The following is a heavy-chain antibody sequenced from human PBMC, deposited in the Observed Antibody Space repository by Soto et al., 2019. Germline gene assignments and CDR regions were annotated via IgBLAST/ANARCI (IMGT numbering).Heavy chain of an antibody. Sequence: SETLSLTCTVSGGSISSSSYYWGWIRQPPGKGLEWIGSIYYSGSTYYNPSLKSRVTISVDTSKNQFSLKLSSVTAADTAVYYCARRVVVIAIIDYWGQGTLVTVSS. CDR1: GGSISSSSYY. D-gene: IGHD2-21*01. CDR3: ARRVVVIAIIDY. CDR2: IYYSGST. J-gene: IGHJ4*02. V-gene: IGHV4-39*01.